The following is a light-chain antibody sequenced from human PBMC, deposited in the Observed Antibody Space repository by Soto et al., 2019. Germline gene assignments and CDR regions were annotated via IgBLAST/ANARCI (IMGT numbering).Light chain of an antibody. Sequence: QSALTQPASVSGSPGQSITISCTGTSNDIGGYDYVSWYQQRTSKAPKLMIYEVRYRPSGVSNRFSGSKSGNTASLTISGLQAEDEADYYCCSYTRTSNHYFFGSGTKVTVL. CDR2: EVR. V-gene: IGLV2-14*01. J-gene: IGLJ1*01. CDR3: CSYTRTSNHYF. CDR1: SNDIGGYDY.